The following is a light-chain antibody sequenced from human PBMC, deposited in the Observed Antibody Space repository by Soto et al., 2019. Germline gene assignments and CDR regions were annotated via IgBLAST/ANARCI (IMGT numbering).Light chain of an antibody. CDR1: QTVSTN. Sequence: DIQTTQSPSSLSASVGDRVTITCRASQTVSTNLNWYQRKPGKAPSLLIYGSYNLQTGVPSRFSGSGSETDFTLTISSLQPEDFGTYYCQQDNMTPFTFGPGPKADIK. CDR2: GSY. J-gene: IGKJ3*01. CDR3: QQDNMTPFT. V-gene: IGKV1-39*01.